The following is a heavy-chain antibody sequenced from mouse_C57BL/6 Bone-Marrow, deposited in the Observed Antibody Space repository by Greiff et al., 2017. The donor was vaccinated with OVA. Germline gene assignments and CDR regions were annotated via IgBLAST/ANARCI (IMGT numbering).Heavy chain of an antibody. V-gene: IGHV1-80*01. CDR2: IYPGDGDT. D-gene: IGHD1-1*01. J-gene: IGHJ4*01. Sequence: QVQLQQSGAELVKPGASVKRAVEASGYAFSSYWMNWVKQRPGKGLEWIGQIYPGDGDTNYNGKFKGKATLTADKSSSTAYMQLSSLTSEDSAVYFCARRSPYYYGSRGYAMDYWGQGTSVTVSS. CDR3: ARRSPYYYGSRGYAMDY. CDR1: GYAFSSYW.